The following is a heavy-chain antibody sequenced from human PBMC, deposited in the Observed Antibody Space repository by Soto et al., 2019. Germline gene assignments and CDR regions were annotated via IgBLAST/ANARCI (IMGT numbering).Heavy chain of an antibody. D-gene: IGHD6-13*01. CDR1: GFTFRSSA. V-gene: IGHV3-23*01. CDR2: ITSGGDT. CDR3: AKNLLYGTSWYGVSDY. Sequence: PGASLRLSCAVSGFTFRSSAMNWVRQAPGKGLEWVSSITSGGDTYYVDSVRGRFTIARDTSKDPLYLQMSSLRDENTAVYYCAKNLLYGTSWYGVSDYWGQGSLVTVSS. J-gene: IGHJ4*02.